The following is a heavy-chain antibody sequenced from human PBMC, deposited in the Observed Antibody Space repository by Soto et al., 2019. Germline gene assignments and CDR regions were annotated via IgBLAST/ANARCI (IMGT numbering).Heavy chain of an antibody. D-gene: IGHD2-8*01. CDR2: IIPIFGTA. CDR3: AREMGYCTNGVCYLGSVYYFDY. J-gene: IGHJ4*02. V-gene: IGHV1-69*06. Sequence: QVQLVQSGAEVKKPGSSVKVSCKASGGTFSSYAISWVRQAPGQGLEWMGGIIPIFGTANYAQKFQGRVTITADKSTSTAYMELSSLRSEDTAVYYCAREMGYCTNGVCYLGSVYYFDYWGQGTLVTVSS. CDR1: GGTFSSYA.